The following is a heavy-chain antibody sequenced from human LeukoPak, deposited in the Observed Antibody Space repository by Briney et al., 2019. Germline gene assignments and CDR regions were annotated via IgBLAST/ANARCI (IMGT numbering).Heavy chain of an antibody. CDR2: IGRSSRDM. CDR3: VRGDSRDY. CDR1: GFTCSSST. D-gene: IGHD6-13*01. J-gene: IGHJ4*02. Sequence: PGRSLTLSCAASGFTCSSSTMNWVRQAPGKGLEWVSSIGRSSRDMYYADSVRGRFTISRDNGKNSLFLQMNSLRAEDTSVYYCVRGDSRDYWGQGTLVTVSS. V-gene: IGHV3-21*01.